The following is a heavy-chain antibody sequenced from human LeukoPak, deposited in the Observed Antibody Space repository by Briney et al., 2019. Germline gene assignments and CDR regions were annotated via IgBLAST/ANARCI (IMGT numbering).Heavy chain of an antibody. CDR3: AKNGGIYDYVWGSYRYYFDY. CDR2: ISENGGST. V-gene: IGHV3-23*01. D-gene: IGHD3-16*02. J-gene: IGHJ4*02. CDR1: GFTFSSYA. Sequence: AGGSLRLSCAASGFTFSSYAMSGLRRAPGKGLVWVAAISENGGSTYYADSVKGRFTISRDNSKNTLYLQMNSLIAEDTAVYYCAKNGGIYDYVWGSYRYYFDYWGQGTLVTVSS.